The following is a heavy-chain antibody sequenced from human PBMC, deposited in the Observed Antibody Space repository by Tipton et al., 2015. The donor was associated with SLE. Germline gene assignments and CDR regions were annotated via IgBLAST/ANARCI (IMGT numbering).Heavy chain of an antibody. Sequence: VQLVQSGGVVVQPGGSLRLSCVASGFTFDDYIMHWARQAPGKGLERVSLIRWDGYTDYLDSVKGRFTISRDNSKNSLYLQMNSLRTGDSALYYCVRDSRYTSSWFEGGFDSWGQGTLVTVSS. CDR2: IRWDGYT. CDR1: GFTFDDYI. CDR3: VRDSRYTSSWFEGGFDS. D-gene: IGHD6-13*01. V-gene: IGHV3-43*01. J-gene: IGHJ4*02.